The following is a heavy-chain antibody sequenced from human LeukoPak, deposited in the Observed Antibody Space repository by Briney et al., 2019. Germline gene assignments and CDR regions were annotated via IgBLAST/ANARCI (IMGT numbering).Heavy chain of an antibody. CDR2: ISSSGSTI. V-gene: IGHV3-48*03. CDR1: GFTFSSYE. Sequence: PGGSLRLSCAASGFTFSSYEMNWVRQAPGKGLEWVSYISSSGSTIYYADSVKGRFTISRDNAKNSLYLQMNSLRAEDTALYYCAKDIGYYYGSGSWNWFDPWGQGTLVTVSS. D-gene: IGHD3-10*01. CDR3: AKDIGYYYGSGSWNWFDP. J-gene: IGHJ5*02.